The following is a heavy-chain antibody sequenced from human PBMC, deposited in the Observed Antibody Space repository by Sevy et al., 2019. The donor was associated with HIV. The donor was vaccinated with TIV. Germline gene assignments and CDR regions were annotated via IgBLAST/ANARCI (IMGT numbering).Heavy chain of an antibody. D-gene: IGHD6-6*01. CDR2: IRYDGSTK. CDR1: GFTFSIYG. V-gene: IGHV3-30*02. J-gene: IGHJ4*02. CDR3: AKDLTGRYSSSSGDFDY. Sequence: GGSLRLSCAASGFTFSIYGMHWVRQAPGKGLEWVACIRYDGSTKYYADSVKGRFTISRDNSKNTLYLQMNNLRAEDTAVYYCAKDLTGRYSSSSGDFDYWGQGTLVTVSS.